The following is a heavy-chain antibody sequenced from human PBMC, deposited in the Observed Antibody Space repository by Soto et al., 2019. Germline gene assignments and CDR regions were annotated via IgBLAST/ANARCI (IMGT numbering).Heavy chain of an antibody. V-gene: IGHV3-48*01. CDR1: GFTFSSYS. CDR2: ISSSSSTI. J-gene: IGHJ4*02. CDR3: AKGGIVVVPAAMRGFDY. D-gene: IGHD2-2*01. Sequence: PGGSLRLSCAASGFTFSSYSMNWVRQAPGKGLEWVSYISSSSSTIYYADSVKGRFTISRDNAKNTLYLQMNSLRAEDTAVYYCAKGGIVVVPAAMRGFDYWGQGTLVTVSS.